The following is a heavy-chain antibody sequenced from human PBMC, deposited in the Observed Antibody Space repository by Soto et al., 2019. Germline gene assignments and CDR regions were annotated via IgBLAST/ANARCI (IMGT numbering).Heavy chain of an antibody. V-gene: IGHV3-7*01. CDR3: ARKVYYYDGANCGWFDS. CDR2: INQNGSEK. CDR1: GFSFSTYW. J-gene: IGHJ5*01. D-gene: IGHD3-22*01. Sequence: SLRLSCAASGFSFSTYWMSWVRQAPGKGPEWVANINQNGSEKYYVDSVKGRFTISRDNAKNSLYLQMNSLRAEDTAVYYCARKVYYYDGANCGWFDSWGQGTLVTVSS.